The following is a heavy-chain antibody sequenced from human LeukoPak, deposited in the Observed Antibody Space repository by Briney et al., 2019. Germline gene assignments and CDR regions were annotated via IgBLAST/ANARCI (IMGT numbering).Heavy chain of an antibody. V-gene: IGHV4-34*01. CDR3: AKVDPGNWFDP. CDR1: GGSLSGYY. J-gene: IGHJ5*02. Sequence: SETLSLTCVVYGGSLSGYYWSWVRQPPGKGLEWIGEINHSGSTNYNPSLKSRLTISVETSKNQFSLKLSSVTAADTDVYYCAKVDPGNWFDPWGQGILVTVSS. CDR2: INHSGST.